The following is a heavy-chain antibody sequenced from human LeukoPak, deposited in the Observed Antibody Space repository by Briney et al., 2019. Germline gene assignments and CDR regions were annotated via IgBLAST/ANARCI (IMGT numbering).Heavy chain of an antibody. J-gene: IGHJ4*02. V-gene: IGHV3-30*04. CDR2: MSYDGSHE. D-gene: IGHD1-26*01. Sequence: GGSPRLSCVVSGFTFSNYAMHWVRQAPGQAPGKGLEWVAVMSYDGSHEYYADSVKGRFTISRDNPKSTLYLQMNSLRPEDTAVYYCARAFGGSYSSTVDYWGQGTLVTVSS. CDR3: ARAFGGSYSSTVDY. CDR1: GFTFSNYA.